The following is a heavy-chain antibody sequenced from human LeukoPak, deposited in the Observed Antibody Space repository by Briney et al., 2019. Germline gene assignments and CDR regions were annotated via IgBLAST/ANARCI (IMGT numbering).Heavy chain of an antibody. V-gene: IGHV4-4*07. Sequence: SETLSLTCTVSGGSISSYYWSWIRQPAGKGLEWIGRIYTSGSTNYNPSLKGRVTMSVDTSKNQFSLKLSSVTAADTAVYYCARGANILTGYYREAWFDPWGQGTLVTVSS. CDR1: GGSISSYY. J-gene: IGHJ5*02. CDR2: IYTSGST. CDR3: ARGANILTGYYREAWFDP. D-gene: IGHD3-9*01.